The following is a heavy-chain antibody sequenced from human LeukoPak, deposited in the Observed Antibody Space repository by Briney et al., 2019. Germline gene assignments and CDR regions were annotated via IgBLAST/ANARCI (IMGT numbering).Heavy chain of an antibody. V-gene: IGHV3-53*01. CDR3: ARVTSWVWFGELLFDY. CDR2: IYSGGST. CDR1: GFTVSSNY. Sequence: PGGSLRLSCAASGFTVSSNYMSWVRQAPGKGLEWVSVIYSGGSTYYADFVKGRFTISRDNSKNTLYLQMNSLRAEDTAVYYCARVTSWVWFGELLFDYWGQGTLVTVSS. D-gene: IGHD3-10*01. J-gene: IGHJ4*02.